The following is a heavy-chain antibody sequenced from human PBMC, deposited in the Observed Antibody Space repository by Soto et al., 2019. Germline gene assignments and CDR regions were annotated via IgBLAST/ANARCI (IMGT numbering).Heavy chain of an antibody. CDR3: STDPSPNYDMLTGPDYYYYGMDV. J-gene: IGHJ6*02. CDR2: IKSKTDGGTT. V-gene: IGHV3-15*07. D-gene: IGHD3-9*01. Sequence: EVQLVESGGGLVKPGGSLRLSCAASGFTFSNAWMNWVRQAPGKGLEWVGRIKSKTDGGTTDYAAPVKGRFTISRAASKNTLYLQMNSLKTEDTAVYYCSTDPSPNYDMLTGPDYYYYGMDVWGQGTTVTVSS. CDR1: GFTFSNAW.